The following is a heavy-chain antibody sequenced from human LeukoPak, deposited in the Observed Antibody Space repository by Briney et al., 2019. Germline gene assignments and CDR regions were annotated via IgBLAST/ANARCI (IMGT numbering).Heavy chain of an antibody. J-gene: IGHJ4*02. CDR2: IWYDGSNK. Sequence: GRSLTLSCAASGFTFSSYGMHWVRQAPGKGLEWVAVIWYDGSNKYYADSVKGRFTISRDNSKNTLYLQMNSLRAEDTAVYYCARDHSGYFDYWGQGTLVTVSS. V-gene: IGHV3-33*01. CDR3: ARDHSGYFDY. D-gene: IGHD3-10*01. CDR1: GFTFSSYG.